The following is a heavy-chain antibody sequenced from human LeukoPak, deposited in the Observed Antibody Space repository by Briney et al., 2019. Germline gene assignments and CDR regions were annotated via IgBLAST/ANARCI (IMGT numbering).Heavy chain of an antibody. D-gene: IGHD3-10*01. CDR3: ARGGPVLWFGELLYNWFDP. J-gene: IGHJ5*02. Sequence: SETLSLTCAVSGGSISSYYWSWIRQPAGKGLEWIGRIYTSGSTNYNPSLKSRVTMSVDTSKSQFSLKLSSVTAADTAVYYCARGGPVLWFGELLYNWFDPWGQGTLVTVSS. V-gene: IGHV4-4*07. CDR1: GGSISSYY. CDR2: IYTSGST.